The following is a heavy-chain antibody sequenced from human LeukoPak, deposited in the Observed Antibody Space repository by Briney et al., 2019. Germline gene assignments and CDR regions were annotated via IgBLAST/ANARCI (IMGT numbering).Heavy chain of an antibody. J-gene: IGHJ6*03. CDR1: GFTFSSYA. Sequence: PGGSLSLSCAASGFTFSSYAMSWVRQAPGKGLEWVSAISGSGGSTYYADSVKGRFTISRDNSKNTLYLQMNSLRAEDTAVYYCAKDGGGHGYYYYYMDVWGKGTTVTVSS. CDR2: ISGSGGST. V-gene: IGHV3-23*01. D-gene: IGHD3-16*01. CDR3: AKDGGGHGYYYYYMDV.